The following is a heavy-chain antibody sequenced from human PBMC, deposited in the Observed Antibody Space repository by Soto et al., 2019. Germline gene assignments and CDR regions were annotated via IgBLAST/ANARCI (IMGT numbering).Heavy chain of an antibody. CDR2: INVGNSNT. J-gene: IGHJ4*02. V-gene: IGHV1-3*01. D-gene: IGHD3-22*01. Sequence: ASGKVSCKASGYTFTSYAMHWVRQAPGQRLEWMGWINVGNSNTKYSQKFQGRVTISRDTSASTAYMELSSLRSEDTSVYYCARARDFYDSSGLDYWGQGALVTVSS. CDR1: GYTFTSYA. CDR3: ARARDFYDSSGLDY.